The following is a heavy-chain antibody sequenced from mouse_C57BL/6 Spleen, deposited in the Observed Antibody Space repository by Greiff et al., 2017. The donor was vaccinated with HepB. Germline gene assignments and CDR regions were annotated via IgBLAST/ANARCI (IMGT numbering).Heavy chain of an antibody. J-gene: IGHJ2*01. CDR2: IYPGDGDT. V-gene: IGHV1-82*01. CDR3: ARWGYYEYYFDY. Sequence: VKLVESGPELVKPGASVKISCKASGYAFSSSWMNWVKQRPGKGLEWIGRIYPGDGDTNYNGKFKGKATLTADKSSSTAYMQLSSLTSEDSAVYFCARWGYYEYYFDYWGQGTTVTVSS. CDR1: GYAFSSSW. D-gene: IGHD2-3*01.